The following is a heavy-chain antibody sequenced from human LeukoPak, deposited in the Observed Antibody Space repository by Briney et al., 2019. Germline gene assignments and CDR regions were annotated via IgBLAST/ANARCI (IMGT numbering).Heavy chain of an antibody. D-gene: IGHD2-21*02. Sequence: SVKVSCKASGGTFSSYAISWVRQAPGQGLEWMGGIIPIFGTANYAQKFQGRVTITMDESTSTAYMELSSLRSEDTAVYYCARAYCGGDCYYDNWFDPWGQGTLVTVSS. CDR3: ARAYCGGDCYYDNWFDP. V-gene: IGHV1-69*05. CDR2: IIPIFGTA. CDR1: GGTFSSYA. J-gene: IGHJ5*02.